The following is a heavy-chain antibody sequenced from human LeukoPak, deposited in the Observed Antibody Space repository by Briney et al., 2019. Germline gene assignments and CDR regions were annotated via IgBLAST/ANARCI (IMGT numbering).Heavy chain of an antibody. D-gene: IGHD4-17*01. V-gene: IGHV1-18*01. CDR2: ISPYKGNT. Sequence: GASVKVSCKASGYTFTSYGITWVRQAPGQGLEWMGWISPYKGNTNYAQNLQGRVTMTTDTSTSTAYMEVRSLRSDDTAVYYCATEGGWQPTDYGDNVYWGQGTLVTVSS. CDR1: GYTFTSYG. CDR3: ATEGGWQPTDYGDNVY. J-gene: IGHJ4*02.